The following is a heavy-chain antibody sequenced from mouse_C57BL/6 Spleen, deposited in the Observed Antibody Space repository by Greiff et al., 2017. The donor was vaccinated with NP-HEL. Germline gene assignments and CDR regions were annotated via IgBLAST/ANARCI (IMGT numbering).Heavy chain of an antibody. Sequence: EVQGVESGGGLVKPGGSLKLSCAASGFTFSDYGMHWVRQAPEKGLEWVAYISSGSSTLYYADTVKGRFTISRDNAKNTLFLQMTSLRSEDTAMYYCARMVYYAMDYWGQGTSVTVSS. CDR1: GFTFSDYG. CDR2: ISSGSSTL. V-gene: IGHV5-17*01. J-gene: IGHJ4*01. CDR3: ARMVYYAMDY. D-gene: IGHD1-1*02.